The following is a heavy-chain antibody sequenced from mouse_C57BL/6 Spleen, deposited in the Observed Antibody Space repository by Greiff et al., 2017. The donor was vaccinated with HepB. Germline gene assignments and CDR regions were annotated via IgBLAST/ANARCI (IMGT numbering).Heavy chain of an antibody. CDR2: IDPENGDT. CDR1: GFNIKDDY. J-gene: IGHJ2*01. Sequence: VHVKQSGAELVRPGASVKLSCTASGFNIKDDYMHWVKQRPEQGLEWIGWIDPENGDTEYASKFQGKATITADTSSNTAYLQLSSLTSEDTAVYYSTVYGNHADYFDYWGQGTTLTVSS. V-gene: IGHV14-4*01. CDR3: TVYGNHADYFDY. D-gene: IGHD2-1*01.